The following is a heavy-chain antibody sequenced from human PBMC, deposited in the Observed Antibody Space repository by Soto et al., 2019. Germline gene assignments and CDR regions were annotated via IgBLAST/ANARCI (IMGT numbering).Heavy chain of an antibody. CDR1: GYTFTSYG. CDR3: ARDRYCSSTSCYDRRKSFDY. Sequence: GASVKVSCKASGYTFTSYGISWVRQAPGQGLEWMGWISAYNGNTNYAQKLQGRVTMTTDTSTSTAYMELRSLRSDDTAVYYCARDRYCSSTSCYDRRKSFDYWGQGTLVTVSS. CDR2: ISAYNGNT. V-gene: IGHV1-18*01. D-gene: IGHD2-2*01. J-gene: IGHJ4*02.